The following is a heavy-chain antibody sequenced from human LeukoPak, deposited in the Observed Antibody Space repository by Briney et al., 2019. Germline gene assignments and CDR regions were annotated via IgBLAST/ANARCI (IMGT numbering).Heavy chain of an antibody. J-gene: IGHJ4*02. D-gene: IGHD1-26*01. Sequence: GGSLRLSCAASGFTFSSYAMSWVRQAPGKGLEWVSAISGSGGSTYYADSVKGRFTISRDNSKNTLYLQMNSLRAEDTAVYYCAKKGGWEPLTLSYFDYWGQGTLVTVSS. CDR1: GFTFSSYA. CDR2: ISGSGGST. V-gene: IGHV3-23*01. CDR3: AKKGGWEPLTLSYFDY.